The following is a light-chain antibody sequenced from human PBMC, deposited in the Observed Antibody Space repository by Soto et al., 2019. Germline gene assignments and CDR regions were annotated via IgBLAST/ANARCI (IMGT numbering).Light chain of an antibody. CDR2: GAS. Sequence: EIVLTQSPGTLSLSPGERATLSCRASQSVSSRYLAWYQQKPGQAPRLVIYGASSRATGNPDSFSGSGSGTDFTLTISRLEPEDFSVYYCQQYCSSPPALTFGGGTKVEIK. J-gene: IGKJ4*01. V-gene: IGKV3-20*01. CDR1: QSVSSRY. CDR3: QQYCSSPPALT.